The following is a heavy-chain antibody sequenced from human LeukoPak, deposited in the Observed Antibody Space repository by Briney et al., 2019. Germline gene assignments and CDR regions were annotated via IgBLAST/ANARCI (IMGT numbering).Heavy chain of an antibody. Sequence: PSDTLSLPCTVSGGSNRSSSYYGGWIRRPRGRGLEWDGSIFLSGRTYYHPSLKSRVTLSVATSENKLSLKLRSVTAADTAVYYCARQQTGFFDCWGQGTLVTVSS. CDR2: IFLSGRT. D-gene: IGHD3-9*01. CDR1: GGSNRSSSYY. J-gene: IGHJ4*02. CDR3: ARQQTGFFDC. V-gene: IGHV4-39*01.